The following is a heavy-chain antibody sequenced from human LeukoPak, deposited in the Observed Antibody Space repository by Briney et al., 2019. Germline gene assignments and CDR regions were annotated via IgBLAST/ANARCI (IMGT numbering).Heavy chain of an antibody. CDR1: GYTFTSYD. CDR3: ARGEEVDYYDSSGYYH. CDR2: MNPNSGNT. V-gene: IGHV1-8*01. J-gene: IGHJ4*02. D-gene: IGHD3-22*01. Sequence: ASVKVSCKASGYTFTSYDINWVRQATGQGLEWMGWMNPNSGNTGYAQKFQGRVTMTRNTSISTAYMELSSLRSDDTAVYYCARGEEVDYYDSSGYYHWGQGTLVTVSS.